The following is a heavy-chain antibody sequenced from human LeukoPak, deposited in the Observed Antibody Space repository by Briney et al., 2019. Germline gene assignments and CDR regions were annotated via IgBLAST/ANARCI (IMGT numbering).Heavy chain of an antibody. D-gene: IGHD6-13*01. V-gene: IGHV1-2*04. Sequence: ASVKVSCKASGYTFTGYYIHWVRQAPGQGLEWMGWINPNSGGTNYAQKFQGWVTMTRDTSISTDYMEVSRLKSDDTAVYYCARGSSTWSYGMDVWGKGTTVTVSS. J-gene: IGHJ6*04. CDR3: ARGSSTWSYGMDV. CDR1: GYTFTGYY. CDR2: INPNSGGT.